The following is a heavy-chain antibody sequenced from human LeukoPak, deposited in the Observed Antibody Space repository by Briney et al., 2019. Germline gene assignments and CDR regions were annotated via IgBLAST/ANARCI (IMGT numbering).Heavy chain of an antibody. V-gene: IGHV1-3*01. J-gene: IGHJ4*02. D-gene: IGHD6-19*01. CDR3: ARELLSIAVAGTKYFDY. CDR1: GYTFTSYA. CDR2: INAGNGNT. Sequence: ASVKVSCKASGYTFTSYAMHWVRQAPGQGLEWMGWINAGNGNTKYSQKFQGRVTITRDTSASTAYMELSSLRSEDTAVYYCARELLSIAVAGTKYFDYWGQGTLVTVSS.